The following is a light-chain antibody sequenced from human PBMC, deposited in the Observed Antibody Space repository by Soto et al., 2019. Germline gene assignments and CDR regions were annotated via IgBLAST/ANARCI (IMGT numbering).Light chain of an antibody. CDR2: DAS. Sequence: EIVLTQSPATLSLSPGDRATLSCRASQSVDRYLAWYQEKPGQAPRLLIYDASDRATGIPDSFSGSGSGTDFTLTISSLEPEDFAVYYCQQGSNGYTFGQGTKLEIK. CDR1: QSVDRY. J-gene: IGKJ2*01. CDR3: QQGSNGYT. V-gene: IGKV3-11*01.